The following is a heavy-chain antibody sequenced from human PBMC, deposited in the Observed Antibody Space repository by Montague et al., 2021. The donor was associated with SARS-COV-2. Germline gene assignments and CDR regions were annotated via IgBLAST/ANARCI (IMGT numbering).Heavy chain of an antibody. V-gene: IGHV4-31*03. J-gene: IGHJ4*02. Sequence: TLSLTCTVSGGFISSGGYYWSWIRQHPGKGLEWIGYIYYSGSTYYNPSLNSRVTISVDTSKNQFSLKLSSVTAADTAVYYCARDVGWYSSSWFDYWGQGTLVTVSS. CDR2: IYYSGST. CDR1: GGFISSGGYY. CDR3: ARDVGWYSSSWFDY. D-gene: IGHD6-13*01.